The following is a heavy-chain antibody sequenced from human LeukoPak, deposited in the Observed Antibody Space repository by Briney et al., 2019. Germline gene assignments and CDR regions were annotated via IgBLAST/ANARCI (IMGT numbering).Heavy chain of an antibody. CDR1: AFTISGYW. Sequence: GGSLRLSCAASAFTISGYWMNWVRQAPGKGLEWVASMTEDGNNEFYVDSVKGRFTISGDNAKNSLYLQMNSLRADDTAGYYCTRGLHDYWGQGTLVTVS. J-gene: IGHJ4*02. V-gene: IGHV3-7*01. CDR3: TRGLHDY. CDR2: MTEDGNNE. D-gene: IGHD2-15*01.